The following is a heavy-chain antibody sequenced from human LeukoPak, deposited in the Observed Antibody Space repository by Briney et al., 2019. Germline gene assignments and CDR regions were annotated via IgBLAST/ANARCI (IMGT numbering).Heavy chain of an antibody. D-gene: IGHD4/OR15-4a*01. V-gene: IGHV3-11*01. Sequence: RGSLRLSCAASGFTFSDYYMSWIRQAPGKGLEWVSYISSTGSAIYYADSVKGRFTISRDNAKNSLFLQMNSLRAEDTAVYYCARRYCTSANCHHFDYWGQGTLVTVSS. CDR3: ARRYCTSANCHHFDY. CDR2: ISSTGSAI. J-gene: IGHJ4*02. CDR1: GFTFSDYY.